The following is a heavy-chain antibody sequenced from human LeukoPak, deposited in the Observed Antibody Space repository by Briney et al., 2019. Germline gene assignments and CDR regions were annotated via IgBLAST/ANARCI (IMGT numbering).Heavy chain of an antibody. CDR2: ISGSGGST. D-gene: IGHD1/OR15-1a*01. CDR1: GFTFSSYA. Sequence: GGSLRLSCAASGFTFSSYAMSWVRQAPGKGLELVSAISGSGGSTYYADSVKGRFTISRDNSKNTLYLQMNSLRAEDTAVYYCANNNRDYYYGMDGWGKGTTVTVSS. V-gene: IGHV3-23*01. CDR3: ANNNRDYYYGMDG. J-gene: IGHJ6*04.